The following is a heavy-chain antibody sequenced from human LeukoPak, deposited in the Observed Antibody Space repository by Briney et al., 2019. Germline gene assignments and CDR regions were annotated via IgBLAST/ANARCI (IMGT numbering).Heavy chain of an antibody. V-gene: IGHV4-34*01. CDR1: GGSVSSYY. CDR2: INHSGST. CDR3: ARGLILGYCSGGSCFDLHFDY. D-gene: IGHD2-15*01. J-gene: IGHJ4*02. Sequence: SETLSLTCTVSGGSVSSYYWTWIRQPPGKGLEWIGEINHSGSTNYNPSLKSRVTISVDTSKNQFSLKLSSVTAADTAVYYCARGLILGYCSGGSCFDLHFDYWGQGTLVTVSS.